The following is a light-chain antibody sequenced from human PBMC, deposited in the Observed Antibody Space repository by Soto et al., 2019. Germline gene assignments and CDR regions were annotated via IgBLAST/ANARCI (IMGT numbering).Light chain of an antibody. V-gene: IGKV3-11*01. J-gene: IGKJ5*01. CDR3: QQRSNWTIT. Sequence: EIVLTRSPATLSLSPGERATLSCRASQSVSRYLAWYQQKHGQAPRVIIYDASNRATGIPARFSGSGSGTDGTLTISSLEQEDGAVYYCQQRSNWTITFGQGTRLEIK. CDR1: QSVSRY. CDR2: DAS.